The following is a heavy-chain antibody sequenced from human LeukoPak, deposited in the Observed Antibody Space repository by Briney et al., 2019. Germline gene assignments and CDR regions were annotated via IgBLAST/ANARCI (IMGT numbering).Heavy chain of an antibody. V-gene: IGHV3-74*01. CDR2: INSDGSST. CDR1: GFTFSHYC. Sequence: GGSLRLSCAASGFTFSHYCMNWVRQAPGKGLVWVSRINSDGSSTSYADSVKGRFTISRDNAKNTLYLQMNSLRAEDTAVYYCARAYDSSGYYKNDAFDIWGQGTMVTVSS. J-gene: IGHJ3*02. CDR3: ARAYDSSGYYKNDAFDI. D-gene: IGHD3-22*01.